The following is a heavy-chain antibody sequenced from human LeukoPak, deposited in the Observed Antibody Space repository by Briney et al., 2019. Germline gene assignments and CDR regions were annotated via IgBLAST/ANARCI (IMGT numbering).Heavy chain of an antibody. Sequence: SETLSLNCAVSGGSISSGGYSWSWIRQPPGKGLEWIGYIYHSGSTYYNPSLKSRVTISVDRSKNQFSLKLSSVTAADTAVYYCARGSAAAGNNFDYWGQGTLVTVSS. V-gene: IGHV4-30-2*01. D-gene: IGHD6-13*01. CDR2: IYHSGST. J-gene: IGHJ4*02. CDR1: GGSISSGGYS. CDR3: ARGSAAAGNNFDY.